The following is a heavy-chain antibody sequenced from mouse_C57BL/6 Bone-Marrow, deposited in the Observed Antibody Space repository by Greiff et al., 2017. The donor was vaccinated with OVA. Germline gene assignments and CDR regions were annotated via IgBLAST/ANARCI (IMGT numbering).Heavy chain of an antibody. CDR2: ISSGGSYT. CDR3: ARHYYGSYYFDY. V-gene: IGHV5-6*01. D-gene: IGHD1-1*01. CDR1: GFTFSSYA. Sequence: EVQLVESGEGLVKPGGSLKLSCAASGFTFSSYAMSWVRQTPDKRLEWVATISSGGSYTYYPDSVKGRFTISRDNAKNTLYLQMSSLKSEDTAMYYCARHYYGSYYFDYWGQGTTLTVSS. J-gene: IGHJ2*01.